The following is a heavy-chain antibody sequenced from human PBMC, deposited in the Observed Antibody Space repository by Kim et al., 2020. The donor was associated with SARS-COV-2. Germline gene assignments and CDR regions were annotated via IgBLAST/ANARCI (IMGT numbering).Heavy chain of an antibody. V-gene: IGHV1-18*01. Sequence: ASVKVSCKASGYTFTDFGIAWIRQAPGQGLEYMGWSSTLNGDTLYAQKFATRVILTTESLTTTAYMEMTSLRPDDTAVYFCVRDRQHDDIFSEDDLDIWGQGTKVIVSS. J-gene: IGHJ3*02. CDR3: VRDRQHDDIFSEDDLDI. CDR1: GYTFTDFG. D-gene: IGHD3-9*01. CDR2: SSTLNGDT.